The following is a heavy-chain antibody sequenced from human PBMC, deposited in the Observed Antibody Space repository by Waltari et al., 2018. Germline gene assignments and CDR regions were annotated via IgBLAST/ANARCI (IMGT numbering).Heavy chain of an antibody. CDR1: GGSFSGYY. D-gene: IGHD2-21*01. V-gene: IGHV4-34*01. CDR3: ASLPIPYCGGDCYPTDDAFDI. J-gene: IGHJ3*02. CDR2: INHSGST. Sequence: QVQLQQWGAGLLKPSETLSLTCAVYGGSFSGYYWSWIRQPPGQGLEWIGEINHSGSTNYNPSLKSRVTISVDTSKNQFSLKLSSVTAADTAVYYCASLPIPYCGGDCYPTDDAFDIWGQGTMVTVSS.